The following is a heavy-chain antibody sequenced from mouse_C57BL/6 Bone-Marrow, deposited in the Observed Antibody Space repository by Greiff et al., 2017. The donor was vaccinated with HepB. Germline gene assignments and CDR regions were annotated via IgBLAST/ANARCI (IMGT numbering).Heavy chain of an antibody. CDR1: GFTFSDYY. Sequence: EVMLVESGGGLVQPGGSLKLSCAASGFTFSDYYMYWVRQTPEKRLEWVAYISNGGGSTYYPDTVKGRFTLSRDNAKNTLYLQMSRLKSEDTAMYYCARGSYRGYYAMDYWGQGTSVTVSS. V-gene: IGHV5-12*01. D-gene: IGHD2-12*01. CDR3: ARGSYRGYYAMDY. CDR2: ISNGGGST. J-gene: IGHJ4*01.